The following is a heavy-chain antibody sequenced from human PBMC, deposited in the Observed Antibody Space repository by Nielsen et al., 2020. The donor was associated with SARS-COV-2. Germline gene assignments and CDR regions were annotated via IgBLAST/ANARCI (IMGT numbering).Heavy chain of an antibody. CDR1: GFTFSSYA. J-gene: IGHJ4*02. CDR3: AKDQAWGYFDY. CDR2: ISGSGGST. Sequence: GESLKISCAASGFTFSSYAMSWVRQAPGKGLEWVSAISGSGGSTYYADSVKGRFAISRDNSKNTLYLQMNSLRAEDTAVYYCAKDQAWGYFDYWGQGTLVTVSS. V-gene: IGHV3-23*01. D-gene: IGHD3-16*01.